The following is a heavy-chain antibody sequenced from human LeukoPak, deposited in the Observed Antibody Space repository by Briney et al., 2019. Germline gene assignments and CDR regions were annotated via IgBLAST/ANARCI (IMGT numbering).Heavy chain of an antibody. CDR1: GFTFSSYA. V-gene: IGHV3-23*01. CDR3: AKGIAAAGFFDY. D-gene: IGHD6-13*01. J-gene: IGHJ4*02. CDR2: ISGSGGRT. Sequence: GGSLRLSCAASGFTFSSYAMTWVRQAPGKGLHWVSAISGSGGRTYFADSVKGRFTITRDNSKNTLYLQMNSLKVEDTAVYYCAKGIAAAGFFDYWGQGTLVTVSS.